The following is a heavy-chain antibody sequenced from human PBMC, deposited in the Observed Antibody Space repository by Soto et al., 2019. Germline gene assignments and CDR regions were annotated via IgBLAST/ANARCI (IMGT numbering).Heavy chain of an antibody. CDR3: AREEGDSSSWYFDY. Sequence: QVQLVESGGGVVQPGRSLRLSCAASGFTFSSYAMHWVRQAPGKGLEWVAVISYDGSNKYYADSVKGRFTISRDNSKNTRYLQMNSRRAEDTAVYYCAREEGDSSSWYFDYWGQGTLVNVSS. CDR1: GFTFSSYA. J-gene: IGHJ4*02. D-gene: IGHD6-13*01. CDR2: ISYDGSNK. V-gene: IGHV3-30-3*01.